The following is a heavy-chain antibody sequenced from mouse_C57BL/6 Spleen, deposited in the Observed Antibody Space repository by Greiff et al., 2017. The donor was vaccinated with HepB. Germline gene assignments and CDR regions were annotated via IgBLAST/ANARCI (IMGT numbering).Heavy chain of an antibody. Sequence: EVKLVESGGGLVKPGGSLKLSCAASGFTFSDYGMHWVRQAPEKGLEWVAYISSGSSTIYYADTVKGRFTISRDNAKNTLFLQMTSLRSEDTAMYYCARDYDYGGRYYFDYWGQGNTLTVSS. D-gene: IGHD2-4*01. CDR1: GFTFSDYG. V-gene: IGHV5-17*01. J-gene: IGHJ2*01. CDR3: ARDYDYGGRYYFDY. CDR2: ISSGSSTI.